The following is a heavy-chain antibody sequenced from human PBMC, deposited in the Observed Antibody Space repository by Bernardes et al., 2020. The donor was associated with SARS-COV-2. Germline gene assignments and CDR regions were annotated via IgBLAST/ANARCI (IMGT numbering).Heavy chain of an antibody. CDR1: GLTFSNYW. D-gene: IGHD1-26*01. CDR2: ISSDGSST. J-gene: IGHJ4*02. CDR3: ARPGRPGAYYFEY. Sequence: GWSLIRSCAASGLTFSNYWMHWVRQAPGNGLVWVSRISSDGSSTSYADSVKGRFTISRDNAKNTLYLQMNSLRAEDTAVYYCARPGRPGAYYFEYWGQGTLVTVSS. V-gene: IGHV3-74*01.